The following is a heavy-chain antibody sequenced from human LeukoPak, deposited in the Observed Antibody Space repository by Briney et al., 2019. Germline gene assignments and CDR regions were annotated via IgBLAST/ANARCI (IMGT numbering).Heavy chain of an antibody. CDR3: ARGGSTGANLNWVDP. CDR1: GGSISSYY. J-gene: IGHJ5*02. Sequence: SETLSLTCTVSGGSISSYYWSWIRQPPGKGLEWIGYIYYSGSTNYNPSLKSRVTISVDTSKNQFSLKLSSVTAADTAVYYCARGGSTGANLNWVDPWGQGTLVTVSS. D-gene: IGHD1-1*01. CDR2: IYYSGST. V-gene: IGHV4-59*01.